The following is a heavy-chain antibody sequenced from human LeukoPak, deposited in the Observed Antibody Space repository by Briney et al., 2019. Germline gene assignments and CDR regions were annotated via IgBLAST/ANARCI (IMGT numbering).Heavy chain of an antibody. CDR3: AKLSRGEPNDY. V-gene: IGHV3-30-3*02. D-gene: IGHD4-17*01. CDR1: GFSFRRYD. J-gene: IGHJ4*02. Sequence: GGSLRLSCAASGFSFRRYDMHWVRQAQGKGLEWVAAISNDGRKEIYTDSVKGRFTISRDNSKNTLYLQMNSLRAEDTATYYCAKLSRGEPNDYWGQGTLVTVSS. CDR2: ISNDGRKE.